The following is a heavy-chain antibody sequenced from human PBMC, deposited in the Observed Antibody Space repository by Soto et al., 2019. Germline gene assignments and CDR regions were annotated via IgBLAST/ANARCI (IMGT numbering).Heavy chain of an antibody. CDR1: GFTFDDYA. CDR3: AKSMGIGYGDYEAWFSFDY. CDR2: ISWNSGSI. J-gene: IGHJ4*02. V-gene: IGHV3-9*01. Sequence: GGSLRLSCAASGFTFDDYAMHWVRQAPGKGLEWVSGISWNSGSIGYADSVKGRFTISRDNAKNSLYLQMNSLRAEDTALYYCAKSMGIGYGDYEAWFSFDYWGQGTLVTVSS. D-gene: IGHD4-17*01.